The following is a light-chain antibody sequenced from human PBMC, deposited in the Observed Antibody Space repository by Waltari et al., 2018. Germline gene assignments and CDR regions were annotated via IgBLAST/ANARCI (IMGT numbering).Light chain of an antibody. CDR1: SSDVGGYNY. CDR3: SSYAGGSWV. J-gene: IGLJ3*02. V-gene: IGLV2-8*01. Sequence: QSALTQPPSASGSPGQSVTISCTGTSSDVGGYNYVSWYQQNPGKATKLMIYEVTKRPSGVPDRFSGSKSGNTASLTVSGLQTEDEADYYCSSYAGGSWVFGGGTKLTVL. CDR2: EVT.